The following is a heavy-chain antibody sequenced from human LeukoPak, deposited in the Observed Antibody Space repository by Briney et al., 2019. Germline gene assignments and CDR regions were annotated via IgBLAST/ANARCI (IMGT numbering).Heavy chain of an antibody. J-gene: IGHJ2*01. Sequence: GGSLRLSCTASGFSFSGHWMHWARQLPGKGLVWVSRISPTGSTTSYADSVKGRFTVSRDNAKNTLFLHVNTLRAEDTAIYYCAKDRTVGASYWYFDLWGRGTLVTVSS. V-gene: IGHV3-74*01. CDR3: AKDRTVGASYWYFDL. CDR1: GFSFSGHW. D-gene: IGHD1-26*01. CDR2: ISPTGSTT.